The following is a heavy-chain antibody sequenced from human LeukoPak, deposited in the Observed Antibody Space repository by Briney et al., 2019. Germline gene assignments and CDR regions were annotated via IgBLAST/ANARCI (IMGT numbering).Heavy chain of an antibody. J-gene: IGHJ4*02. CDR2: ISANNGNT. CDR1: GYTFTSYG. CDR3: ASFPEYCSGGGCYSIFGSNY. D-gene: IGHD2-15*01. Sequence: ASVTVSYTASGYTFTSYGISWVRQAPGQGLEWMGWISANNGNTNYAQTLQGRVTITTDTSTSTSYMELRSLRSDDTAVYYCASFPEYCSGGGCYSIFGSNYWGQGTLVTVSS. V-gene: IGHV1-18*01.